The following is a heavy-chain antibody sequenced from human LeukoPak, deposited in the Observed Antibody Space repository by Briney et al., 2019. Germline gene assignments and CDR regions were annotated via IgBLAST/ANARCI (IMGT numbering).Heavy chain of an antibody. CDR2: ISSSSSYI. Sequence: GGSLRLSCAASGFTFSSYAMTRVRQAPGKGLEWVSSISSSSSYIYYADSVKGRFTISRDNAKNSLYLQMNSLRAEDTAVYYCTRDQGYSYGSNFDYWGQGTLVTVSS. J-gene: IGHJ4*02. V-gene: IGHV3-21*01. D-gene: IGHD5-18*01. CDR1: GFTFSSYA. CDR3: TRDQGYSYGSNFDY.